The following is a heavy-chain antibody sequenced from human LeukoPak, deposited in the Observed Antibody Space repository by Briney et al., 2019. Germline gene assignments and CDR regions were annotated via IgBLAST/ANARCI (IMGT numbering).Heavy chain of an antibody. Sequence: QAGGSLRLSCAASGFTFSSYSMNWVRQAPGKGLEWVSYISTSSGTIYYADSVKGRFTISRDNAKNSLYLQMNSLRDEDTAVYYCARTLTGMAVAGPKGFDYWGQGSLVTVSS. CDR2: ISTSSGTI. CDR1: GFTFSSYS. V-gene: IGHV3-48*02. D-gene: IGHD6-19*01. CDR3: ARTLTGMAVAGPKGFDY. J-gene: IGHJ4*02.